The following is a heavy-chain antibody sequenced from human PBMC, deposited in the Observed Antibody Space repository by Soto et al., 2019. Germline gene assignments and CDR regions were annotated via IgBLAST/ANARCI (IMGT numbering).Heavy chain of an antibody. CDR2: ISAYNGNT. D-gene: IGHD6-13*01. Sequence: AXVKVSCKASGYTFTSYGISWVRQAPGQGLEWMGWISAYNGNTNYAQKLQGRVTMTTDTSTSTAYMELRSLRSDDTAVYYCAXDPPTIASXGREDYWGQGTLVTVSS. V-gene: IGHV1-18*01. CDR1: GYTFTSYG. CDR3: AXDPPTIASXGREDY. J-gene: IGHJ4*02.